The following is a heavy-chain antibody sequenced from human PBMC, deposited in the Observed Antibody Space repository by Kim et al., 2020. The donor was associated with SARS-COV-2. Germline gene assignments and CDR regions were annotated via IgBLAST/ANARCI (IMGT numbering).Heavy chain of an antibody. J-gene: IGHJ6*03. CDR2: IKQDGSEK. CDR3: AREPSQSFYSSGWYYYYYYYMDV. V-gene: IGHV3-7*01. CDR1: GFTFSSYW. D-gene: IGHD6-19*01. Sequence: GGSLRLSCAASGFTFSSYWMSWVRQAPGKGLEWVANIKQDGSEKYYVDSVKGRFTISRDNAKNSLYLQMNSLRAEDTAVYYCAREPSQSFYSSGWYYYYYYYMDVWGKGTTVTVSS.